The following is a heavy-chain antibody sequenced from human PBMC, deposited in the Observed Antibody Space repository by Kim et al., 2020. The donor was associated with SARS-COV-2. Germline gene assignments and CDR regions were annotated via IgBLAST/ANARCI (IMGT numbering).Heavy chain of an antibody. V-gene: IGHV4-59*01. CDR3: ARDPALAGSGWTRGGYYYGMDV. Sequence: SETLSLTCTVSGGSISSYYWSWIRQPPGKGLEWIGYIYYSGSTNYNPSLKSRVTISVDTSKNQFSLKLSSVTAADTAVYYCARDPALAGSGWTRGGYYYGMDVWGQGTTVTVSS. D-gene: IGHD6-19*01. CDR1: GGSISSYY. J-gene: IGHJ6*02. CDR2: IYYSGST.